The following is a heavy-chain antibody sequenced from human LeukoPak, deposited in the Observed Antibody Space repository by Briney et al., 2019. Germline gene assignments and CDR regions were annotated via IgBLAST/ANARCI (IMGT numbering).Heavy chain of an antibody. D-gene: IGHD2-2*01. CDR2: ISSSSSYI. CDR3: ARDNCSSTSCYYFDY. V-gene: IGHV3-21*01. CDR1: GFTFSSYS. Sequence: GGSLRLSCAASGFTFSSYSMNWVRQAPGKGLEWVSSISSSSSYIYYADSVKGRFTISRDNAKNSLYLQMNSLRAEDTAVYYCARDNCSSTSCYYFDYWGQGPLVTVSS. J-gene: IGHJ4*02.